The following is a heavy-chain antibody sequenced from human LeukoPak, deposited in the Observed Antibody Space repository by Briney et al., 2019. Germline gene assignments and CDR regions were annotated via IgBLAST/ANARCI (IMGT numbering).Heavy chain of an antibody. CDR2: ISGSGGST. CDR3: ANGYYGSGSYYNGIY. D-gene: IGHD3-10*01. V-gene: IGHV3-23*01. CDR1: GFTFSSYA. Sequence: PGGSLRLSCAASGFTFSSYAVSWVRQAPGKGLEGVSAISGSGGSTYYADSVKGRLTISRDNSKNTLYLQMNSLRAEDTAVYYCANGYYGSGSYYNGIYWGQGTLVTVSS. J-gene: IGHJ4*02.